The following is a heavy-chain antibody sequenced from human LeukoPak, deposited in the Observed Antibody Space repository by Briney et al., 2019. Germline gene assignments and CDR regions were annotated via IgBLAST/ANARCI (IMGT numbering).Heavy chain of an antibody. D-gene: IGHD3-9*01. CDR1: GGTFSSYA. V-gene: IGHV1-69*06. J-gene: IGHJ4*02. CDR2: IIPIFGTA. Sequence: ASVKVSCKASGGTFSSYAISWVRQAPGQGLEWMGGIIPIFGTANYAQKFQGRVTITADKSTSTAYMELSSLRSEDTAVHYCATYDILTGYYGYYFDYWGQGTLVTVSS. CDR3: ATYDILTGYYGYYFDY.